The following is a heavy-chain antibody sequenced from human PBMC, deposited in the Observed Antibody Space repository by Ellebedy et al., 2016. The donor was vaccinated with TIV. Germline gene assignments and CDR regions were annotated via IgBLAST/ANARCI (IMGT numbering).Heavy chain of an antibody. D-gene: IGHD5-24*01. J-gene: IGHJ4*02. CDR3: AKFPKNEWLSEY. V-gene: IGHV3-23*01. CDR2: IIGSGGNI. CDR1: GFTFGSYA. Sequence: PGGSLRPSCEASGFTFGSYAISWVRQAPGKGLEWVSVIIGSGGNIYYADSVKGRFTIARDNSNNTLYLQMNSLRAEDTAVYYCAKFPKNEWLSEYWGQGTLVTVSS.